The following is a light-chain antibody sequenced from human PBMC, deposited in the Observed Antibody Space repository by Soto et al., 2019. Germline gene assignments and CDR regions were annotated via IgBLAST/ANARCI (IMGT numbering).Light chain of an antibody. CDR1: NNDIGGYNS. Sequence: QSALTQPASVSGSPGQSITISCTGSNNDIGGYNSVSWYQQHPDKAPKLLIFGVTNRPSGVSGRFSGSKSGNTASLTISALQAEDEADYYCTSYTSVTIVVFGGGTKLTVL. V-gene: IGLV2-14*01. CDR3: TSYTSVTIVV. J-gene: IGLJ2*01. CDR2: GVT.